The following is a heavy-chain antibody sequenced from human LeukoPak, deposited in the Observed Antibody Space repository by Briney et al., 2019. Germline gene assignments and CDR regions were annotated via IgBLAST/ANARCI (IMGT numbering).Heavy chain of an antibody. J-gene: IGHJ4*02. CDR1: GDSITSYF. V-gene: IGHV4-59*08. CDR3: TRNSIAAAAHY. CDR2: ISYSGNT. Sequence: SETLSLTCTVSGDSITSYFWSWIRRPPGKGLEWIGYISYSGNTKFNPSLKSRVTISLDTSKNQFSLKLTSVTAADTAVYYCTRNSIAAAAHYWGPGTLVTVSS. D-gene: IGHD6-13*01.